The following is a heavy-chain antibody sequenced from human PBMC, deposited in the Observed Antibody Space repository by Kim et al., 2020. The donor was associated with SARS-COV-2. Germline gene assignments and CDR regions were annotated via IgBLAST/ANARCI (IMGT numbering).Heavy chain of an antibody. CDR2: INPSGGST. Sequence: ASVKVSCKASGYTFTSYYMHWVRQAPGQGLEWMGIINPSGGSTSYAQKFQGRVTMTTDTSTSTVYMERSSLRSEDTAVYYCARDLGRGGSTDAFDIWGQGTMVTVSS. D-gene: IGHD2-15*01. V-gene: IGHV1-46*01. CDR3: ARDLGRGGSTDAFDI. J-gene: IGHJ3*02. CDR1: GYTFTSYY.